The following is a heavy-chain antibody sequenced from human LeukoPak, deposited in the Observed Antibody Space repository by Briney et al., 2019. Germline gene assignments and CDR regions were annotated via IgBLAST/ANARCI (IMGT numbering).Heavy chain of an antibody. CDR1: GFTFSSYW. CDR2: IKQDGSEK. CDR3: AREYYDSSGYHFDY. V-gene: IGHV3-7*01. J-gene: IGHJ4*02. D-gene: IGHD3-22*01. Sequence: GGSLRLSCAASGFTFSSYWMTWVRQAPGKGLEWVANIKQDGSEKYYVDSVKGRFTISRDNAKNSLYLQMNSLRAEDTAVYYCAREYYDSSGYHFDYWGQGTLVTVSS.